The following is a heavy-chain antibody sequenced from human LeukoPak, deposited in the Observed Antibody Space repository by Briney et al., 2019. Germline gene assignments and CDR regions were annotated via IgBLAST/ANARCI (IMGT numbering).Heavy chain of an antibody. CDR2: MNPNSGNT. J-gene: IGHJ4*02. D-gene: IGHD3-10*01. Sequence: GASVKVSCKASGYTFTIYDINWVRQATGQGLEWMGWMNPNSGNTGYAQKFQGRVTMTRNTSISTAYMELSSLRSEDTAVYYCARGRNSMVRGVIITEDYWGQGTLVTVSS. CDR1: GYTFTIYD. CDR3: ARGRNSMVRGVIITEDY. V-gene: IGHV1-8*01.